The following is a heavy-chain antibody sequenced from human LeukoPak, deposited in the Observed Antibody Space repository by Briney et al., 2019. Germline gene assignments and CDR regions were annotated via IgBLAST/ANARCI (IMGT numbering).Heavy chain of an antibody. CDR1: GYSISSGYY. V-gene: IGHV4-38-2*02. J-gene: IGHJ5*02. D-gene: IGHD4-17*01. CDR2: IYYSGST. CDR3: ARPERLYGDYAGWFDP. Sequence: SETLSLTCTVSGYSISSGYYWGWIRQPPGKGLEWIGSIYYSGSTYSNPSLKSRVTISIDTSKNQFSLKLTSVTAADTAVYYCARPERLYGDYAGWFDPWGQGTLVTVSS.